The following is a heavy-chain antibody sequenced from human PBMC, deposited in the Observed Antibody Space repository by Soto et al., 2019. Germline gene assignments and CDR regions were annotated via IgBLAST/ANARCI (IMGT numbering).Heavy chain of an antibody. Sequence: QVQLQQWGAGLLKPSETLSLTCAVYGGSFSGYYWSWIRQPPGKGREWIGEINHSGNTKYNPSLKSRVTISVDTSKNQFTLKLSSVTAADNAVYYCARDSFCSGGSCDSDAFDIWGQGTMVTVSS. V-gene: IGHV4-34*01. CDR1: GGSFSGYY. CDR2: INHSGNT. D-gene: IGHD2-15*01. CDR3: ARDSFCSGGSCDSDAFDI. J-gene: IGHJ3*02.